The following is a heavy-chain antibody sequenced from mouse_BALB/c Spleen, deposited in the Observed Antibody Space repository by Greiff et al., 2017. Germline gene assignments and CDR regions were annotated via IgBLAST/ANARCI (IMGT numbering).Heavy chain of an antibody. CDR3: ARDTTGYFDY. CDR2: ISDGGSYT. V-gene: IGHV5-4*02. J-gene: IGHJ2*01. CDR1: GFTFSDYY. Sequence: EVKVVESGGGLVKPGGSLKLSCAASGFTFSDYYMYWVRQTPEKRLEWVATISDGGSYTYYPDSVKGRFTISRDNAKNNLYLQMSSLRSEDTAMYYCARDTTGYFDYWGQGTTLTVSS. D-gene: IGHD1-1*01.